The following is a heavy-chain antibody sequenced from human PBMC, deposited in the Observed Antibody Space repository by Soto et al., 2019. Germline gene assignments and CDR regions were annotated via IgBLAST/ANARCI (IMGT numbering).Heavy chain of an antibody. Sequence: QITLKESGPTLVKPTQTLTLTCTFSGFSLSTSGEGVGWIRQPPGKALEWLILIYWDDDKRYSPSLKTRLTITKDTSKIQVVLTMTNMEPVDTATYYCARRRSSSWHFDHWGQGTLVTVSS. CDR2: IYWDDDK. D-gene: IGHD6-13*01. V-gene: IGHV2-5*02. CDR1: GFSLSTSGEG. J-gene: IGHJ4*02. CDR3: ARRRSSSWHFDH.